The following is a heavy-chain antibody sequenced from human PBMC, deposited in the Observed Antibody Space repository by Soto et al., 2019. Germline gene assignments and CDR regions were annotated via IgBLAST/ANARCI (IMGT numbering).Heavy chain of an antibody. CDR2: IYSGGST. Sequence: GGSLRLSCAASGFTVSSNYMSWVRQAPGKELEWVSVIYSGGSTYYADSVKGRFTISRDNSKNTLYLQMNSLRAEDTAVYYCARGPVGADAFDIWGQGTMVTVSS. D-gene: IGHD1-26*01. V-gene: IGHV3-66*01. J-gene: IGHJ3*02. CDR1: GFTVSSNY. CDR3: ARGPVGADAFDI.